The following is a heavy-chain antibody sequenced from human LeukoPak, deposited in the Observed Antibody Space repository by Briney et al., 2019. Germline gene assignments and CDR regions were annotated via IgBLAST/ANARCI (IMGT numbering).Heavy chain of an antibody. D-gene: IGHD3-10*01. Sequence: ASVKVSCKASGYTFTGYYMHWVRQAPGQGLEWMGWINPNSGGTNYAQKFQGRVTMTRDTSISTAYMELSRLRSDDTAVYYCARARFYYYGSGSSDYWGQGTLVTVSS. J-gene: IGHJ4*02. CDR3: ARARFYYYGSGSSDY. V-gene: IGHV1-2*02. CDR1: GYTFTGYY. CDR2: INPNSGGT.